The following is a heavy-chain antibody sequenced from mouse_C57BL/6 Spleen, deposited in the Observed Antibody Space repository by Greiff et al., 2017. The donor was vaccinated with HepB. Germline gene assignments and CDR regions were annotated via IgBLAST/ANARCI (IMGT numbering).Heavy chain of an antibody. CDR3: ARRGRYYDYDEGFAY. Sequence: QVQLQQSGAELVRPGTSVKVSCKASGYAFTNYLIEWVKQRPGQGLEWIGVINPGSGGTNYNEKFKGKATLTADKSSSTADMQLSSLTSEDSAVYFCARRGRYYDYDEGFAYWGQGTLVTVSA. CDR2: INPGSGGT. CDR1: GYAFTNYL. D-gene: IGHD2-4*01. V-gene: IGHV1-54*01. J-gene: IGHJ3*01.